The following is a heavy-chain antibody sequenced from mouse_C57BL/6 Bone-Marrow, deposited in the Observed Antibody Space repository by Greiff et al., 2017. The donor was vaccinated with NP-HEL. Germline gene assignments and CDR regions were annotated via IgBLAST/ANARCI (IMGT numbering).Heavy chain of an antibody. V-gene: IGHV1-52*01. J-gene: IGHJ1*03. Sequence: QVQLQQSGAELVRPGSSVKLSCKASGYTFTSYWMHWVKQRPIQGLEWIGNIDPSDSETHYNQKFKDKATLTVDKSSSTAYMQLSSLTSEDSAVYYCARLGDYGSSYPYWYFDVWGTGTTVTVSS. CDR1: GYTFTSYW. D-gene: IGHD1-1*01. CDR3: ARLGDYGSSYPYWYFDV. CDR2: IDPSDSET.